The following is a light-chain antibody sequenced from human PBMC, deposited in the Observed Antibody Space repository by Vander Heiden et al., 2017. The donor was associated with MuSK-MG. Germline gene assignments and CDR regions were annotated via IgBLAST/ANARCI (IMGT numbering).Light chain of an antibody. Sequence: DVVMTQSPDSLAVSLGERATINCKSSQSVFYSSNNKNSLSWYQQKPGQPPKLLIYWASTRESGVPDRFTGSGSGTDFTLTISSLQAEDVAVYYCQQEDSPPLTFGGGTKVEIK. CDR2: WAS. V-gene: IGKV4-1*01. CDR1: QSVFYSSNNKNS. CDR3: QQEDSPPLT. J-gene: IGKJ4*01.